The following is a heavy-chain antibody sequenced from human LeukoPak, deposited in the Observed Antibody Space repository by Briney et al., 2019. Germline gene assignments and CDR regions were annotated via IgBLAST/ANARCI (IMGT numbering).Heavy chain of an antibody. CDR3: ARDLSGSYRSAYDY. J-gene: IGHJ4*02. D-gene: IGHD1-26*01. V-gene: IGHV3-21*01. CDR2: ISSRSNYI. CDR1: GFTFSSYS. Sequence: GGSLRLSCAVSGFTFSSYSMNWVRQAPGKGLEWVSSISSRSNYIYYADSVKGRFTISRDNAKNSLYLQMNSLRAEDTAVYYCARDLSGSYRSAYDYWGQGTLVTVSS.